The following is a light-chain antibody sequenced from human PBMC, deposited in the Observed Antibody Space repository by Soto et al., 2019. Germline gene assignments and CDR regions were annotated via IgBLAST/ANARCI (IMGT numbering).Light chain of an antibody. CDR2: EVT. J-gene: IGLJ1*01. CDR3: SSYTSSSTLYV. Sequence: QLVLTQPASVSGSPGQSITISCTGTSSDVGGYNYVCWYKQHPGKAPQLMIYEVTNRPSGVSDRFSGSKSGNTASLTISGLQAEDEADYYCSSYTSSSTLYVFGTGTKLTVL. V-gene: IGLV2-14*01. CDR1: SSDVGGYNY.